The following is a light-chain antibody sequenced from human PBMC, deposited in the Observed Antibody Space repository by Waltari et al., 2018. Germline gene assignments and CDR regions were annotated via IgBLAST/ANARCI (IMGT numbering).Light chain of an antibody. Sequence: EIVLTQSPGTLSLSPGERATLSCRASQSVNSNYLAWYQQKPGQAPRLLIYVASSRATGIPDRFSGSGSGTDFIFTISRLEPEDFAVYYCQQYGSSPPYTFGQGTKLEIK. J-gene: IGKJ2*01. CDR3: QQYGSSPPYT. CDR1: QSVNSNY. CDR2: VAS. V-gene: IGKV3-20*01.